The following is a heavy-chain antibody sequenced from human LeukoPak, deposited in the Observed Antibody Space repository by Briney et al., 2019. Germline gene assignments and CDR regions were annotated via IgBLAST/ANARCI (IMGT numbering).Heavy chain of an antibody. J-gene: IGHJ4*02. CDR3: ARAGSSGWYSPFDY. V-gene: IGHV3-64*01. CDR1: GFTFSSYA. CDR2: ISSNGGST. D-gene: IGHD6-19*01. Sequence: LSGGSLRLSCAASGFTFSSYAMHWVRQAPGKGLEYVSAISSNGGSTYYANSVKGRFTISRDNSKNTLYLQMGSLRAEDMAVYYCARAGSSGWYSPFDYWGQGTLVTVSS.